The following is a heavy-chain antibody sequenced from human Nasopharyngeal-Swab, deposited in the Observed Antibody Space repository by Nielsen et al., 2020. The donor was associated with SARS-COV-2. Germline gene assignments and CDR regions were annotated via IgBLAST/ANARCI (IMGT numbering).Heavy chain of an antibody. V-gene: IGHV4-39*01. J-gene: IGHJ3*01. CDR3: ARGELHSWLWELLYHPLDVLDF. CDR2: IYYAGNT. D-gene: IGHD1-26*01. CDR1: SGFISSSSYL. Sequence: SETLSLTCTVSSGFISSSSYLWAWILQPPGRGLQWIGSIYYAGNTYYNPSLTSRVTLSVDTSRNQISLKLDSVSAADTAVYYCARGELHSWLWELLYHPLDVLDFWGQGTLVIVAS.